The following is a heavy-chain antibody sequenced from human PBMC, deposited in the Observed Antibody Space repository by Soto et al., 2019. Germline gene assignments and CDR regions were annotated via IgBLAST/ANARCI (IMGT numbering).Heavy chain of an antibody. CDR1: GYGFTTYG. J-gene: IGHJ4*02. CDR2: ISAHNGNT. D-gene: IGHD1-1*01. V-gene: IGHV1-18*01. CDR3: ARGRYGDY. Sequence: QVHLVQSGAEVKKPGASVKVSFKGSGYGFTTYGITWVRQAPGQGLEWMAWISAHNGNTNYAQKIQGRVTVTRDTSTSTAYMELRSLRSDDTAVYYCARGRYGDYWGQGALVTVSS.